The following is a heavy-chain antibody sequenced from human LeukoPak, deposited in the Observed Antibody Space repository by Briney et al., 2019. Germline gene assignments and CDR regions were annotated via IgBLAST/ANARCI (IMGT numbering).Heavy chain of an antibody. V-gene: IGHV4-34*01. D-gene: IGHD6-13*01. CDR2: INHSGST. CDR3: ARINSSSWYFDYFDC. Sequence: SETLSLTCAVYGGSFSGYYWSWIRQPPGKGLEWIGEINHSGSTNYNPSLKSRVTISVDTSKNQFSLKLSSVTAADTAVYYCARINSSSWYFDYFDCWGQGTLVTVSS. CDR1: GGSFSGYY. J-gene: IGHJ4*02.